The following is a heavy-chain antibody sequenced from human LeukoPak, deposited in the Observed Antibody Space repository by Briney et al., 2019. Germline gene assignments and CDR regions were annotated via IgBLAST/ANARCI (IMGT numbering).Heavy chain of an antibody. Sequence: SQTLSLTCTVSGGSISSGRYYWSWIRQPAGKGLEWIGRIYSSGSTKYNPSLKSRVTISVDTSKNQFSLKLSSVTAADTAVYYCARDEFNGYGDYPGSWGQGTLVTVSS. D-gene: IGHD4-17*01. CDR2: IYSSGST. CDR3: ARDEFNGYGDYPGS. CDR1: GGSISSGRYY. V-gene: IGHV4-61*02. J-gene: IGHJ4*02.